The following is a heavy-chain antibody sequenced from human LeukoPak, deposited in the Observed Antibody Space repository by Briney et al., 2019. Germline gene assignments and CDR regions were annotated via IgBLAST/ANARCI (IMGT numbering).Heavy chain of an antibody. CDR1: GFTFSSYA. CDR3: AKGPWDRGYSYGDNWFDP. V-gene: IGHV3-23*01. J-gene: IGHJ5*02. Sequence: GGSLRLSCAASGFTFSSYAMSWVRQAPGKGLEWVSAISGSGGSTYYADSVKGRFTISRDNSENTLYLQMNSLRAEDTAVYYCAKGPWDRGYSYGDNWFDPWGQGTLVTVSS. D-gene: IGHD5-18*01. CDR2: ISGSGGST.